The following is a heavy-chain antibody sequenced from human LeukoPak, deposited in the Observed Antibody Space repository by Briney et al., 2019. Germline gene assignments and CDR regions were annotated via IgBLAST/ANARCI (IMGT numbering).Heavy chain of an antibody. CDR1: NGSISSFY. D-gene: IGHD5-18*01. CDR3: ARGYGRYFDY. V-gene: IGHV4-59*01. J-gene: IGHJ4*02. Sequence: SETLSLTCTVSNGSISSFYWTWIRQPPGKGLEWIGYIYYTGTTDYNPSLKSRVTISVDTSKNQFSLKLSSVPAADTAVYYCARGYGRYFDYWGQGTLVTVSS. CDR2: IYYTGTT.